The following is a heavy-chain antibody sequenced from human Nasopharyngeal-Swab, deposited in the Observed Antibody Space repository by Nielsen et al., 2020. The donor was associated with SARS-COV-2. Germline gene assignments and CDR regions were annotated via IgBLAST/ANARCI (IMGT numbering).Heavy chain of an antibody. Sequence: GESLKISCAASGFTFSSYGMHWVRQAPGKGLEWVAVIWYDGSNKYYVDSVKGRFTISRDNSKNTLYLQMNSLRAEDTAVYYCARESGSGSYIDYWGQGTLVTVSS. D-gene: IGHD3-10*01. CDR3: ARESGSGSYIDY. CDR2: IWYDGSNK. J-gene: IGHJ4*02. V-gene: IGHV3-33*01. CDR1: GFTFSSYG.